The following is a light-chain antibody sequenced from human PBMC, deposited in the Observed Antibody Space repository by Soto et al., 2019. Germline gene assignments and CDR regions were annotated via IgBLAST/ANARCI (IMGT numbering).Light chain of an antibody. CDR1: QSVSSSY. CDR2: GAS. CDR3: QQYGSSPLT. Sequence: EIALTQSPGTLSLSPGERATLSCRASQSVSSSYLAWYQQKPGQAPRLLIYGASSRATSIPDRFSGSGSGTDFTLTISRLEPEDFAVYYCQQYGSSPLTFGGGTKVEIK. V-gene: IGKV3-20*01. J-gene: IGKJ4*01.